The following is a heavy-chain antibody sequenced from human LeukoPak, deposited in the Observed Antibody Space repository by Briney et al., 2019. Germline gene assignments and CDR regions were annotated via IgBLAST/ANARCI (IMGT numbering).Heavy chain of an antibody. CDR2: TTHDGRI. J-gene: IGHJ4*02. CDR3: APIYGDFSDFDY. CDR1: GASSSNYY. Sequence: TSETLSLTCGVSGASSSNYYWNWIRQPPGKGLEWIGETTHDGRINYNASLRGQATISGDTSKSQFSLKLTSVTAADTAVYYCAPIYGDFSDFDYWGQGILVTVSS. D-gene: IGHD2-21*02. V-gene: IGHV4-34*01.